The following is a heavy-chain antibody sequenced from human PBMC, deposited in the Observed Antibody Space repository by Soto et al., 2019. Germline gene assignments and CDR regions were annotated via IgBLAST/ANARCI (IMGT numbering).Heavy chain of an antibody. J-gene: IGHJ1*01. D-gene: IGHD2-15*01. CDR3: ARAHSGPD. CDR1: GFTFRNYW. Sequence: GGSLSLSSSASGFTFRNYWVYWVRQVPGKGLVWVSRINSDGTRTSYGDSVKGRFTISRDNAKNTLYLQMNSLRADDTALYYCARAHSGPDWGQGTLVT. V-gene: IGHV3-74*01. CDR2: INSDGTRT.